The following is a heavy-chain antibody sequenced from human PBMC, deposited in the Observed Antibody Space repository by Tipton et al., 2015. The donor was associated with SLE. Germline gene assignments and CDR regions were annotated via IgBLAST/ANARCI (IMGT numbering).Heavy chain of an antibody. D-gene: IGHD2-21*02. V-gene: IGHV3-23*01. CDR1: TFPFSAYA. J-gene: IGHJ4*02. Sequence: SLRLSCIGSTFPFSAYAISWVRQAPGKGLEWVSSISDSGGRTYYADSVKGRFSISRDNSKNTVSLQMNSLRSEDTAIHYCTRVVTGRGDYWGQGTLVTVSS. CDR2: ISDSGGRT. CDR3: TRVVTGRGDY.